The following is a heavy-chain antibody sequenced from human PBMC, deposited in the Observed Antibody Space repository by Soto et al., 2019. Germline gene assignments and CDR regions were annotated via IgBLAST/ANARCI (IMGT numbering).Heavy chain of an antibody. CDR1: GGSVWSNSAA. D-gene: IGHD1-7*01. CDR3: AGTTSLQWYYLDV. Sequence: PWQSLSLTWAIAGGSVWSNSAAWNWIRRSPSGGLEWLGRTYYRSRWYNDYAVSVRSRITINPDTSKNQFSLHLNSVTPEDTAVYHSAGTTSLQWYYLDVWGKGTPVTVSS. J-gene: IGHJ6*03. V-gene: IGHV6-1*01. CDR2: TYYRSRWYN.